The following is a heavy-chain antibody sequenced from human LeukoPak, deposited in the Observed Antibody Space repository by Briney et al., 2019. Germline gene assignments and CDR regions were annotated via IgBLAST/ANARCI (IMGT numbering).Heavy chain of an antibody. CDR2: ISSSSSYI. V-gene: IGHV3-21*03. CDR3: ARVNPGSTGKRSYYGMDV. J-gene: IGHJ6*02. CDR1: GFTFSSYS. D-gene: IGHD1-14*01. Sequence: GGSLRLSCAASGFTFSSYSMNWVRQAPGKGLEWVSSISSSSSYIYYADSVKGRFTISRDNAKNSLYLQMNSLRAEDTAVNYCARVNPGSTGKRSYYGMDVWGQGTTVTVSS.